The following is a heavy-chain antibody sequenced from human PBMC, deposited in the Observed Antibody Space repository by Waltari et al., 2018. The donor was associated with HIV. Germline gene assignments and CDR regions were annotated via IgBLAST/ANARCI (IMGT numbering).Heavy chain of an antibody. Sequence: EVQLVESGGGLVQPGGSLRLSCAASGFTFSSYWMSWVRQAPGKGLEWGANIKQDGSEKYYVDSMKGRFTISRDNAKNSLYLQINSLRAEDTAVYYCAVRSPARRLNWFDPWGQGTLVIVSS. J-gene: IGHJ5*02. D-gene: IGHD2-8*01. CDR1: GFTFSSYW. V-gene: IGHV3-7*01. CDR3: AVRSPARRLNWFDP. CDR2: IKQDGSEK.